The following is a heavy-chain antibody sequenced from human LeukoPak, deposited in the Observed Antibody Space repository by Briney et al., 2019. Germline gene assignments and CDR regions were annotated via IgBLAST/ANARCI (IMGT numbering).Heavy chain of an antibody. J-gene: IGHJ4*02. V-gene: IGHV4-61*02. Sequence: SETLSLTCTVSGGSISSGSYYWSWIRQPAGKGLEWIGRIYTSGSTNYNPSLKSRVTISVDTSKNQFSLKLSSVTAADTAVYYCARLLDDYGGNSFYFDYWGQGTLVTVSS. CDR1: GGSISSGSYY. CDR2: IYTSGST. D-gene: IGHD4-23*01. CDR3: ARLLDDYGGNSFYFDY.